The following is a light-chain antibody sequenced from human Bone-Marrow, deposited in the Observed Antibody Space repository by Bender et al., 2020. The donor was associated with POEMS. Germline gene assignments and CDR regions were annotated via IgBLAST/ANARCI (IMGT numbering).Light chain of an antibody. CDR3: QAWDRNTVV. Sequence: QSALTQPASVSGSPGQSITISCTGTSDDIGGYNYVSWNQQHPGKAPKLMIFDVSDRPSGIPERFSGSNSGDTATLTISGTQSMDEADYYCQAWDRNTVVIGGGTKLTVL. J-gene: IGLJ2*01. CDR2: DVS. V-gene: IGLV2-14*03. CDR1: SDDIGGYNY.